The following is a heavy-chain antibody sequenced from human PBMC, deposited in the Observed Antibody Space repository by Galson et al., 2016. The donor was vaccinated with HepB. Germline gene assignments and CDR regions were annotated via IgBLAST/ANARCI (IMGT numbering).Heavy chain of an antibody. CDR1: GFTVSNNY. CDR2: IYSGGTT. V-gene: IGHV3-66*02. Sequence: SLRLSCAASGFTVSNNYMTWVRQASGKGLEYVSVIYSGGTTYYADSVKGRFTISRDNSQNSLFLQMNTLRAEDTAVYFCVRGVYGDHGWFDYWGQGTLVTVSS. CDR3: VRGVYGDHGWFDY. D-gene: IGHD4-17*01. J-gene: IGHJ4*02.